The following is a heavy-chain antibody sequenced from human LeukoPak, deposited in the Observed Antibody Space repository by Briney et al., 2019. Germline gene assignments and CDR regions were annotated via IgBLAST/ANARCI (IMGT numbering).Heavy chain of an antibody. D-gene: IGHD5-18*01. Sequence: PGASLKISCKTSGXTFTSYWIGWVRQMPGKGLEWLGIIYPGDSDTRYSPSFQGQVTISADKSISTAYLQWSSLKASDTAVFYCARRGYTYAYDYWGQGTLVTVSS. J-gene: IGHJ4*02. CDR2: IYPGDSDT. V-gene: IGHV5-51*01. CDR1: GXTFTSYW. CDR3: ARRGYTYAYDY.